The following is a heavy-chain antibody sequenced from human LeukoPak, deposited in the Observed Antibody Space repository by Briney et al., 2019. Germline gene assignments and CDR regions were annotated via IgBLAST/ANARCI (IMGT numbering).Heavy chain of an antibody. V-gene: IGHV1-3*01. CDR3: ARRTIHSVGATDY. CDR2: INAGNGNT. D-gene: IGHD1-26*01. CDR1: GYTLTELA. J-gene: IGHJ4*02. Sequence: ASVKVSCKVSGYTLTELAMHWVRQAPGQRLEWMGWINAGNGNTKYSQKFQGRVTITRDTSASTAYMELSSLRSEDTAVYYCARRTIHSVGATDYWGQGTLVTVSS.